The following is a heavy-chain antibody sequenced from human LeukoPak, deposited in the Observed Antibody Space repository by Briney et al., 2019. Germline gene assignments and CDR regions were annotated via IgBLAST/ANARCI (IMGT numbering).Heavy chain of an antibody. CDR2: INHSGST. CDR3: ARVGLRDRRGDY. D-gene: IGHD5-12*01. CDR1: GGSFSGYY. Sequence: SETLSLTCAVYGGSFSGYYWSWIRQPPGKGLEWIGEINHSGSTNYNPSLKSRVTISVDTYKNQFSLKLSSVTAADTAVYYCARVGLRDRRGDYWGQGTLVTVSS. J-gene: IGHJ4*02. V-gene: IGHV4-34*01.